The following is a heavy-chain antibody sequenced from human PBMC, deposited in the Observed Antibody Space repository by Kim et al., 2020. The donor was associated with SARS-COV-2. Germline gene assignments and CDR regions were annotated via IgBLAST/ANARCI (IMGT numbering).Heavy chain of an antibody. Sequence: SVKVSCKASGYTFTSYAMNWVRQAPGQGIEWMGWINTNTGNPTYAQGFTGRFVFSLDTSVSTAYLQISSLKAEDTAVYYCARSVPATATPFDNWGQGTLVTGSS. CDR1: GYTFTSYA. J-gene: IGHJ4*02. CDR2: INTNTGNP. D-gene: IGHD2-2*01. V-gene: IGHV7-4-1*02. CDR3: ARSVPATATPFDN.